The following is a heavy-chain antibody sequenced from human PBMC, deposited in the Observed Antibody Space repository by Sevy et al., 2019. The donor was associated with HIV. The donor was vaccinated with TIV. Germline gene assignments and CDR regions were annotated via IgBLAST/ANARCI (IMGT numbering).Heavy chain of an antibody. Sequence: SETLSLTCTVSGGSIINYYWSWIRQSPGKGLEWIGYISYSGTTNYNPSLKSRVTISVDTSKNQFSLKLSSVTAADTAVYYCARLRFWSSSSGSTNNFDYWGQGTLVTVSS. V-gene: IGHV4-59*08. CDR3: ARLRFWSSSSGSTNNFDY. CDR1: GGSIINYY. D-gene: IGHD6-6*01. CDR2: ISYSGTT. J-gene: IGHJ4*02.